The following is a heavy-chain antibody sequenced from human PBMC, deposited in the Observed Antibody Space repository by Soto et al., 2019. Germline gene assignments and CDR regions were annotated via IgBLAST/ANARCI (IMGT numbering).Heavy chain of an antibody. D-gene: IGHD3-3*01. Sequence: PSETLSLTCTVSGGSISSYYWSWIRQPPGKGLEWIGYIYYSGSTNYNPSLKSRVTISVDTSKNQFPLKLSSVTAADTAVYYCAKDGPREDDFWSGSDAFEIWGQGTMVTVSS. CDR2: IYYSGST. CDR1: GGSISSYY. J-gene: IGHJ3*02. CDR3: AKDGPREDDFWSGSDAFEI. V-gene: IGHV4-59*01.